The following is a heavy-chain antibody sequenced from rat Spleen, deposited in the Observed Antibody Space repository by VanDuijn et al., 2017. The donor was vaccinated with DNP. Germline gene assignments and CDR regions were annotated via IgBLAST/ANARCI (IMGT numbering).Heavy chain of an antibody. Sequence: EVQLQESGPGLLKPSQSLSLTCSVTGYSITSNYWGWIRKFPGNKMEWLGHISYSGDSDYNPSLKSRISITRDISKNQLFLQVNSVTTEDTTTYYCARWPGYNPPYAMDAWGQGTSVTVSS. CDR2: ISYSGDS. D-gene: IGHD1-4*01. CDR1: GYSITSNY. CDR3: ARWPGYNPPYAMDA. J-gene: IGHJ4*01. V-gene: IGHV3-1*01.